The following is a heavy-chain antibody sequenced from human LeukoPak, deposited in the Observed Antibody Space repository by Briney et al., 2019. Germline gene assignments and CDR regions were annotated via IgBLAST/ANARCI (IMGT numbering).Heavy chain of an antibody. D-gene: IGHD3-16*02. Sequence: GGSLRLSCAASGFTVSSNYMSWVRQAPGKGLEWVSVIYSGGSTYYADSVKGRFTISRDNAKNSLYLQMNSLRAEDTAVYYCARANFDYVWGSNRKSYFDYWAKEPWSPSPQ. CDR3: ARANFDYVWGSNRKSYFDY. CDR1: GFTVSSNY. V-gene: IGHV3-66*01. J-gene: IGHJ4*01. CDR2: IYSGGST.